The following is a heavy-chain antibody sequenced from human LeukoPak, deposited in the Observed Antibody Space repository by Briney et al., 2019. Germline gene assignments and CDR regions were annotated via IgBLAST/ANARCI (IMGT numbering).Heavy chain of an antibody. CDR1: GFTFRNYT. V-gene: IGHV3-23*01. CDR2: ISGSGGST. J-gene: IGHJ4*02. CDR3: ATKTGLPGYYDSSGYYWGIDY. D-gene: IGHD3-22*01. Sequence: GGSLRLSCAASGFTFRNYTMNWVRQAPGKGLEWVSAISGSGGSTYYADSVKGRFTISRDNSKNTLYLQMNSLRAEDTAVYYCATKTGLPGYYDSSGYYWGIDYWGQGTLVTVSS.